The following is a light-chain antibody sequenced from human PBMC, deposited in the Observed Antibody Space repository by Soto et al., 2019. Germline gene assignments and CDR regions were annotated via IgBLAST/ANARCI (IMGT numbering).Light chain of an antibody. CDR3: SSYTSSSTL. V-gene: IGLV2-14*03. CDR1: SIDVGAYNY. Sequence: QSALTQPASVSGSPGQSITISCTGTSIDVGAYNYVSWYQQHPGKAPKLMIYDVSNRPSGVSNRFSGYKSGNTASLTISGLQAEDEAYYYCSSYTSSSTLFGVGTKLTVL. CDR2: DVS. J-gene: IGLJ2*01.